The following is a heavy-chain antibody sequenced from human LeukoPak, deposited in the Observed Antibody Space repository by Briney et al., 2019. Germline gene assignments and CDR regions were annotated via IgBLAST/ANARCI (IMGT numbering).Heavy chain of an antibody. V-gene: IGHV3-53*01. CDR3: ARYGSGWYFDL. Sequence: PGGSLRLSCAASGFTVSSNYMSWVRQAPGKGLEWVSIIYSGGSTYYADSVKGRFTTSRDNSKNTLYLQMNSLRAEDTAVYYCARYGSGWYFDLWGRGTLVTVSS. CDR2: IYSGGST. CDR1: GFTVSSNY. J-gene: IGHJ2*01. D-gene: IGHD6-19*01.